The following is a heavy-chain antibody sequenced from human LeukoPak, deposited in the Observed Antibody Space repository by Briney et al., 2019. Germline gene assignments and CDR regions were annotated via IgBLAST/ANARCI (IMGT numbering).Heavy chain of an antibody. V-gene: IGHV3-23*01. D-gene: IGHD6-13*01. J-gene: IGHJ4*02. CDR3: ARNGRNIAATGYYFHS. Sequence: GGSLRLSCAASGFTFSDYAISWVRQAPGKGLEWVSSISGSGAGTYYADSVKGRFTISRDNSKNTLYVQMNNLRVEDTAVYYCARNGRNIAATGYYFHSWGQGTLVTVSS. CDR2: ISGSGAGT. CDR1: GFTFSDYA.